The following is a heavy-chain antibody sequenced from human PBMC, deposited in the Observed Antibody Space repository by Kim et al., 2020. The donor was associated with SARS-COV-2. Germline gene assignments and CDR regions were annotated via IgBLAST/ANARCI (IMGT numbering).Heavy chain of an antibody. CDR2: ISYDGSNK. CDR3: AKASGTYCSGGSCYEDYVDH. CDR1: GFTFSSYG. Sequence: GGSLRLSCAASGFTFSSYGMHWVRQAPGKGLEWVAVISYDGSNKYYADSVKGRFTISRDNSKNTLYLQMNSLRAEDTAVYYCAKASGTYCSGGSCYEDYVDHWGQGPLVTVSS. V-gene: IGHV3-30*18. J-gene: IGHJ4*02. D-gene: IGHD2-15*01.